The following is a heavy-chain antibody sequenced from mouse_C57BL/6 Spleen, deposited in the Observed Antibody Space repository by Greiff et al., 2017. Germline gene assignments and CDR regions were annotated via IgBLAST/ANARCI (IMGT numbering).Heavy chain of an antibody. CDR1: GFTFTDYY. D-gene: IGHD2-12*01. CDR2: IRNKANGYTT. J-gene: IGHJ3*01. CDR3: ARSYDAFAY. Sequence: EVQVVESGGGLVQPGGSLSLSCAASGFTFTDYYMSWVRQPPGKALEWLGFIRNKANGYTTEYSASVKGRFTISRDNSQSILYLQMNALRAEDSATYYCARSYDAFAYWGQGTLVTVSA. V-gene: IGHV7-3*01.